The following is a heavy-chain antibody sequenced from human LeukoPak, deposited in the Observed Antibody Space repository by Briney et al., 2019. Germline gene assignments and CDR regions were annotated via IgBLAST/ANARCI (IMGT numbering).Heavy chain of an antibody. CDR3: AKDSEQWDYFDY. J-gene: IGHJ4*02. Sequence: PGGSLRLSCAASGFTFDDYAMHWVRQAPGKGLEWVSGISWNSGSMGHADSVKGRFTISRDNAKNSLYLQMNSLRAEDTALYYCAKDSEQWDYFDYWGQGTLVTVSS. CDR1: GFTFDDYA. D-gene: IGHD6-19*01. V-gene: IGHV3-9*01. CDR2: ISWNSGSM.